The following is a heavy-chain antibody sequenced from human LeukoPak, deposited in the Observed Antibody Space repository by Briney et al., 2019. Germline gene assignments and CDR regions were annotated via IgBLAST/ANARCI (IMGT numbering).Heavy chain of an antibody. CDR2: ISGSGTTI. J-gene: IGHJ4*02. D-gene: IGHD1-14*01. Sequence: GGSLRLSSAASGFIFSDYYMSWIRQAPGKGLEWISYISGSGTTIYSADSLKGRFTISRDNAKNSLYLQLNGLRAEDTAVYFCARRTGHSYFDSWGQGTLVTVSS. V-gene: IGHV3-11*01. CDR3: ARRTGHSYFDS. CDR1: GFIFSDYY.